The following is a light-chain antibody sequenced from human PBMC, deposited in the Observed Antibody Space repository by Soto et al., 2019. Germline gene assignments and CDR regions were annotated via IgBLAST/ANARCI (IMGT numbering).Light chain of an antibody. J-gene: IGLJ2*01. Sequence: LTQPASVSGSPGQSITISCTGTSSDVAAYNYVSWYQQHPGKAPKLMIYDVSNRPSGVSNRFSGSKSGNTASLTISGLQAEDEADYYCSSYTSGSTDVVFGGGTKVTVL. CDR3: SSYTSGSTDVV. CDR2: DVS. CDR1: SSDVAAYNY. V-gene: IGLV2-14*01.